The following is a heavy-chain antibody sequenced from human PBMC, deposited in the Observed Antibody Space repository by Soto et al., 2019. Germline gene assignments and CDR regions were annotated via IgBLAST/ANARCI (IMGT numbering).Heavy chain of an antibody. V-gene: IGHV4-59*08. J-gene: IGHJ4*02. CDR1: GGSITSYY. D-gene: IGHD5-12*01. Sequence: SETLSLTCTVSGGSITSYYWSWIRQSPGKGLEWIGYIYYSGSTNYNPSLKSRVTISVDTSKNQFSLKLTSVTAADTAVYYCARLGGYASPFYYWGQGTLVPVSS. CDR2: IYYSGST. CDR3: ARLGGYASPFYY.